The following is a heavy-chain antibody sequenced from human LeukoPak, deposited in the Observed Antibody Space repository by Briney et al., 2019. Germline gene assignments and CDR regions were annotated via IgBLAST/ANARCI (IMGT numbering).Heavy chain of an antibody. D-gene: IGHD1-26*01. CDR3: ARELVGGSYFDYFDY. Sequence: ASVKVSCKASGYTFTGYDINWVRQATGQGLEWMGWMNPNSGGTNYAQKFQGRVTMTRDTSISTAYMELSRLRSDDTAVYYCARELVGGSYFDYFDYWGQGTLVTVSS. CDR2: MNPNSGGT. CDR1: GYTFTGYD. J-gene: IGHJ4*02. V-gene: IGHV1-2*02.